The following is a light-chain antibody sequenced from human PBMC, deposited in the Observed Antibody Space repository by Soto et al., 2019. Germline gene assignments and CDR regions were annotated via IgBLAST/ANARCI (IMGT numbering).Light chain of an antibody. CDR2: DAS. V-gene: IGKV3-11*01. CDR3: QQRSNWPRT. CDR1: QSVSSY. J-gene: IGKJ3*01. Sequence: EIVLTKSPATLSFSPGERATLSCRASQSVSSYLAWYQQKPGQAPRLLIYDASNRATGIPARFSGSGSGTDFTLTISSLEPEDFAVYYCQQRSNWPRTFGPGTKVDI.